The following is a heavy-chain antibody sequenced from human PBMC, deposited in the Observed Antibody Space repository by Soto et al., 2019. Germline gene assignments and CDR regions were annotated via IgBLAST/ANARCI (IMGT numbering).Heavy chain of an antibody. CDR3: VNERGYSGYDPPYYFDY. J-gene: IGHJ4*02. V-gene: IGHV1-69*01. D-gene: IGHD5-12*01. CDR1: GGTFSSYA. CDR2: IIPIFGTA. Sequence: QVQLVQSGAEVKKPGSSVKVSCKASGGTFSSYAISWVRQAPGQGLEWMGGIIPIFGTANYAQKFQGRVTITADESTSTAYMELSSLRSEDTAVYYCVNERGYSGYDPPYYFDYWGQGTLVTVSS.